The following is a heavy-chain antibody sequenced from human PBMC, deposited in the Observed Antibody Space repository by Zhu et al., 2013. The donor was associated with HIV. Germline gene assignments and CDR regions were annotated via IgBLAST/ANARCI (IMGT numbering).Heavy chain of an antibody. CDR2: IIPISATI. V-gene: IGHV1-69*01. CDR1: GGTFMKYS. J-gene: IGHJ6*02. CDR3: ARGVIATQYYGMDV. D-gene: IGHD6-6*01. Sequence: QVQLVQSGAEVKKPGSSVKVSCKASGGTFMKYSITWVRQAPGQGLEWMGRIIPISATIDYAQKFQGRVTISADELTDTAYMELTSLIFEDTAIYYCARGVIATQYYGMDVWDQGP.